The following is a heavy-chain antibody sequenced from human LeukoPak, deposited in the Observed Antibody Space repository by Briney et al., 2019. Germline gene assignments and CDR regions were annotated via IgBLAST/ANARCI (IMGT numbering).Heavy chain of an antibody. J-gene: IGHJ4*02. Sequence: ASVKVSCKASGYTFTGYYMHWVRQAPGQGLEWVGWINPNSGGTNYAQKFQGWVTMTRDTSISTAYMELSRLRSDDTAVYYCARGQSGSSSWYDYWGQGTLVTVSS. V-gene: IGHV1-2*04. CDR3: ARGQSGSSSWYDY. D-gene: IGHD6-13*01. CDR2: INPNSGGT. CDR1: GYTFTGYY.